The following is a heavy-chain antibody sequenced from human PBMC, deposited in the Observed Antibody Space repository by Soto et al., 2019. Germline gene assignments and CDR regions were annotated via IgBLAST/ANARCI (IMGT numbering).Heavy chain of an antibody. V-gene: IGHV4-34*01. J-gene: IGHJ5*02. CDR1: GGSFSGYY. Sequence: PSETLSLTCAVYGGSFSGYYWSWIRQPPGKGLEWIGEINHSGSTNYNPSLKSRVTISVDTSKNQFSLKLSSVTAADTAVYYCARGNMVRGGGCFDPWRQRTLVTVSS. CDR3: ARGNMVRGGGCFDP. CDR2: INHSGST. D-gene: IGHD3-10*01.